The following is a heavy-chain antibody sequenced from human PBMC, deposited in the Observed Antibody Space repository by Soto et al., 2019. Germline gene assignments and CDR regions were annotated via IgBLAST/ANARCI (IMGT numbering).Heavy chain of an antibody. Sequence: LSLTCTVSGGSISSGDYYWSWIRQPPGKGLEWIGYIYYSGSTYYNPSLKSRVTISVDTSKNQFSLKLSSVTAADTAVYYCARGLPPYYDFWSGYYGWFDPWGQGTLVTVS. J-gene: IGHJ5*02. V-gene: IGHV4-30-4*01. CDR3: ARGLPPYYDFWSGYYGWFDP. CDR2: IYYSGST. CDR1: GGSISSGDYY. D-gene: IGHD3-3*01.